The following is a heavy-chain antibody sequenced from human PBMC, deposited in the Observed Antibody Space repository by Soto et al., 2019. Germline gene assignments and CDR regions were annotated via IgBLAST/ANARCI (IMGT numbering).Heavy chain of an antibody. Sequence: EVQLLESGGGLVQPGGSLRLSCAASGFTFSSYAMSCVRQAPGKGLEWVSGLSGSGGSTYYAASVKGRFTISRDNSKNTLYLQMNSLRAEDTAVYYCAKDRGGCSSTSCPPRLFDYWGQGTLVTVSS. D-gene: IGHD2-2*01. CDR1: GFTFSSYA. CDR2: LSGSGGST. V-gene: IGHV3-23*01. CDR3: AKDRGGCSSTSCPPRLFDY. J-gene: IGHJ4*02.